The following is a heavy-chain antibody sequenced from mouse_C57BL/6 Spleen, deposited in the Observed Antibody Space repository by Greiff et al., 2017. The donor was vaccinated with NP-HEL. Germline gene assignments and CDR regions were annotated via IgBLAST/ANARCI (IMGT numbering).Heavy chain of an antibody. D-gene: IGHD1-1*01. CDR1: GYTFTSYW. Sequence: VQLQQPGAELVMPGASVKLSCKASGYTFTSYWMHWVKQRPGQGLEWIGEIDPSDSYTNYNQKFKGKSTLTVDKSSSTAYMQLSSLTSEDSAVYYCARMITTVVAPSFFDYWGQGTTLTVSS. CDR2: IDPSDSYT. CDR3: ARMITTVVAPSFFDY. J-gene: IGHJ2*01. V-gene: IGHV1-69*01.